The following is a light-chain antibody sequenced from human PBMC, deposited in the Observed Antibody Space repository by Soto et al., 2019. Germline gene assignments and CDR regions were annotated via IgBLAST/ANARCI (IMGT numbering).Light chain of an antibody. CDR2: DSS. Sequence: EIVLTQSPATLSLSPGERATLSCRASQSVRNQLAWYQQKHGQAPRLLIYDSSNRATGLPGRFSGSGSGTDFTLTISRLEPEDVAVYYCQQRSNRSWTFGQGTKVQVK. CDR3: QQRSNRSWT. CDR1: QSVRNQ. J-gene: IGKJ1*01. V-gene: IGKV3-11*01.